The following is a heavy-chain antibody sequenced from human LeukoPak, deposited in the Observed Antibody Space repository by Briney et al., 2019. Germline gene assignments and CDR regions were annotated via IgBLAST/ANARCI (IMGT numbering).Heavy chain of an antibody. Sequence: PGGSLRLSCATSGFFFSAYRMNWVSQAPGKGLEWVSSIRTGGDYIYYADSVQGRFTISRDNDKKSLYLQMNNLRVNDTAVYFYARWDDLLHFDYWGQGVLVTVSS. J-gene: IGHJ4*02. CDR2: IRTGGDYI. D-gene: IGHD3-3*01. CDR3: ARWDDLLHFDY. CDR1: GFFFSAYR. V-gene: IGHV3-21*01.